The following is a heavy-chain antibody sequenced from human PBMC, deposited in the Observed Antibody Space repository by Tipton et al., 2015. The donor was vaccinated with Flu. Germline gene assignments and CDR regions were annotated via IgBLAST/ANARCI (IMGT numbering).Heavy chain of an antibody. CDR1: GFTFSDYY. Sequence: SLRLSCAASGFTFSDYYMSWVRQAPGKGLEWVSYISRSDGTTYYADSVKGRFTISRDDAKNSLYLHMNSLRAEDTAVYYCARDLRGVFGVHLDYFDYWGQGTLVTVSS. CDR3: ARDLRGVFGVHLDYFDY. V-gene: IGHV3-11*01. CDR2: ISRSDGTT. J-gene: IGHJ4*02. D-gene: IGHD3-3*01.